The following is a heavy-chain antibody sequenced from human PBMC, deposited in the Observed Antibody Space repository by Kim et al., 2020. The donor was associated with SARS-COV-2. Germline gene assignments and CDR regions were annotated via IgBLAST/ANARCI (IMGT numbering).Heavy chain of an antibody. Sequence: YNPSLQTGVTIPVDTSRNQCSLKLSSVTAADTGVFYCARRYSSRHDAFDIWGQGTMVTVSS. CDR3: ARRYSSRHDAFDI. V-gene: IGHV4-39*01. D-gene: IGHD6-13*01. J-gene: IGHJ3*02.